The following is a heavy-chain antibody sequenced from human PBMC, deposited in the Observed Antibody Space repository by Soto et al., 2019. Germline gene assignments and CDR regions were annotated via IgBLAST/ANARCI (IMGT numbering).Heavy chain of an antibody. V-gene: IGHV4-34*01. J-gene: IGHJ3*02. D-gene: IGHD3-16*02. CDR3: ARGQYYDYIWGSYRRNDAFDI. Sequence: QVQLQQWGAGLLKPSETLSLTCAVYGGSFSGYYWSWIRQPPGKGLEWIGEINHSGSTNYNPSLKGRVTISVDTSKNQFSLKLSSVTAADTAVYYCARGQYYDYIWGSYRRNDAFDIWGQGTMVTVSS. CDR2: INHSGST. CDR1: GGSFSGYY.